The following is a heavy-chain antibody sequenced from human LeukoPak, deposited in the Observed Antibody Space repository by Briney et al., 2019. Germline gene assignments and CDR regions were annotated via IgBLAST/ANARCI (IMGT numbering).Heavy chain of an antibody. V-gene: IGHV1-8*01. D-gene: IGHD6-13*01. CDR1: GYTFTSYD. CDR3: ARAYPYSSSWYRSSYYYYMDV. Sequence: ASVKVSCKASGYTFTSYDINWVRQATGRGLEWMGWMNPNSGNTGYAQKFQGRVTMTRNTSISTAYMELSSLRSEDTAVYYCARAYPYSSSWYRSSYYYYMDVWGKGTTVTVSS. J-gene: IGHJ6*03. CDR2: MNPNSGNT.